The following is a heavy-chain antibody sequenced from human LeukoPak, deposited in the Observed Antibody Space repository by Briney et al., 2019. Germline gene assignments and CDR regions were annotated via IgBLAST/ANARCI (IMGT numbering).Heavy chain of an antibody. J-gene: IGHJ4*02. V-gene: IGHV3-30*18. D-gene: IGHD3-10*01. CDR3: AKSAPMVPQCCFDY. CDR2: ISYDGSNK. CDR1: GFTFSSYG. Sequence: GGSLRLTCAASGFTFSSYGMHWVRQAPGKGLEWVAVISYDGSNKYYADSVKGRFTISRDNSKDTLYLQMNSLRAEDTAVYYCAKSAPMVPQCCFDYWGQGTLVTVSS.